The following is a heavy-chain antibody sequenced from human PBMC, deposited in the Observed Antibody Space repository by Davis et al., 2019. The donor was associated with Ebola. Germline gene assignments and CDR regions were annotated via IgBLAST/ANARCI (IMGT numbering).Heavy chain of an antibody. V-gene: IGHV3-9*01. Sequence: SLKISCATSGFTFDDYAMHWVRQAPGKGLEWISGIGYNSDVIDYAESVKGRFAISRDNARSSLYLQMDSLRAEDTALYYCAKAAFSGYDYGGDALDLWGQGTMVTVSS. J-gene: IGHJ3*01. CDR3: AKAAFSGYDYGGDALDL. CDR2: IGYNSDVI. CDR1: GFTFDDYA. D-gene: IGHD5-12*01.